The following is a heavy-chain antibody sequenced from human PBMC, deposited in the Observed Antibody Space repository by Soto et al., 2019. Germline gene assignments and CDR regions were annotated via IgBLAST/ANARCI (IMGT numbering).Heavy chain of an antibody. Sequence: QVQLVQSGAEVKKPGASVKVSCKASGYTFTTYYIHWVRQAPGQGLEWMGIINPSGGNITYAQKFEGRVPMTRDTGTSTVYMELRSGRSEDTAVCYWGRDGGYQGFDYWGQGAVVTVSS. D-gene: IGHD2-2*01. CDR2: INPSGGNI. V-gene: IGHV1-46*03. CDR1: GYTFTTYY. J-gene: IGHJ4*02. CDR3: GRDGGYQGFDY.